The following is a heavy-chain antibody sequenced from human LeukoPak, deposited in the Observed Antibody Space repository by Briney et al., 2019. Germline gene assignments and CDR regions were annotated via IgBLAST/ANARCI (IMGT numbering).Heavy chain of an antibody. CDR2: MNPNCGNT. J-gene: IGHJ5*02. V-gene: IGHV1-8*02. Sequence: ASVKVSCKASGYTFSSSDINWVRQAAGQGLEWMGWMNPNCGNTGYAPKFQGRVTMTRDTSISTAYMELSSLTSEDTAVYFCASYVGSSGRGVDPWGQGTLVTVSS. D-gene: IGHD1-14*01. CDR3: ASYVGSSGRGVDP. CDR1: GYTFSSSD.